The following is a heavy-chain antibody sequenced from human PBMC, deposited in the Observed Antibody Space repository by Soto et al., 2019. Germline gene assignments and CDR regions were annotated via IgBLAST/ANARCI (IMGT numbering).Heavy chain of an antibody. D-gene: IGHD6-19*01. CDR1: GFTFSPWP. V-gene: IGHV3-23*01. Sequence: CVPAGFTFSPWPLSLVRQAPGKGLEWVSAISGSGGSTYYADSVKGRFTISRDNSKNTLYLQMNSLRAEDTAGYYCAKPRQPAVGTDFFALWVQGT. CDR2: ISGSGGST. CDR3: AKPRQPAVGTDFFAL. J-gene: IGHJ4*02.